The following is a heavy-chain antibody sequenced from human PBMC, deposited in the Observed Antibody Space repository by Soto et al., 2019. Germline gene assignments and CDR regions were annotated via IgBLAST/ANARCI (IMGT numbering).Heavy chain of an antibody. CDR1: GYTFTSYC. J-gene: IGHJ4*02. V-gene: IGHV1-18*01. D-gene: IGHD3-22*01. CDR2: ISAYDDNT. Sequence: ASVKVSCKASGYTFTSYCISWVRHAPGQGLEWLGWISAYDDNTKYAQTLQGRVTMSTDTSTSTAYMELRSLRSDDTAVYYCARDFSMVVVDPGYWGQGTLVTVTS. CDR3: ARDFSMVVVDPGY.